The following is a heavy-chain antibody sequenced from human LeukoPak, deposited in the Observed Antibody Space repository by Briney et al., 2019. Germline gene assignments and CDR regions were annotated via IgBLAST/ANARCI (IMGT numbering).Heavy chain of an antibody. D-gene: IGHD6-19*01. V-gene: IGHV3-11*03. Sequence: PGGALRLSCAASGFTFSDEYMSWIRQAPGKGLEWVLYISNSGSYTNYADSVKGRFTISRDNAKNSLYLQMSSLRAEDTAVYYCARSRGAGPGAYFDYWGQGTLITVSS. CDR3: ARSRGAGPGAYFDY. J-gene: IGHJ4*02. CDR1: GFTFSDEY. CDR2: ISNSGSYT.